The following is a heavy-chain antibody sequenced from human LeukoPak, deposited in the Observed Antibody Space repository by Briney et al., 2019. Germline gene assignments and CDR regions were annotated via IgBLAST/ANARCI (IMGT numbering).Heavy chain of an antibody. J-gene: IGHJ4*02. CDR2: IIPMLGIA. D-gene: IGHD4-23*01. CDR1: GGTFNSYA. Sequence: SVKVSCKASGGTFNSYAINWVRQAPGQGLEWMGRIIPMLGIANYAQKFQGRVTITADKSTSTAYMELSSLGSDDTAVYYCARALSLDYGTNSGFDYWGQGTLVTVSS. CDR3: ARALSLDYGTNSGFDY. V-gene: IGHV1-69*04.